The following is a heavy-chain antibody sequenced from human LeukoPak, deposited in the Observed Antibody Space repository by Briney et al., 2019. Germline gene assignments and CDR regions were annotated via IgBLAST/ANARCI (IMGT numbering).Heavy chain of an antibody. J-gene: IGHJ4*02. CDR2: LYSDGNT. CDR3: ARGVEPLAANTLAY. D-gene: IGHD1-14*01. CDR1: GLTVITND. Sequence: PGRSLRLSCAASGLTVITNDMTWVRQAAGKGLEWVSVLYSDGNTTYADSVQGRFTISRDNSKNTLYLEMNSLSPDDTAVYYCARGVEPLAANTLAYWGQGTLVTVSS. V-gene: IGHV3-53*01.